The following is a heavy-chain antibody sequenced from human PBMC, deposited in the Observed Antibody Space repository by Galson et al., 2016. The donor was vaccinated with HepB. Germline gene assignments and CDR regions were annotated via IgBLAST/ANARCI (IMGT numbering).Heavy chain of an antibody. CDR1: GYTLSELS. Sequence: SVKVSCKVSGYTLSELSMHWVRQAPGKGLEWMGRSDPEDGETIYVQNFQGRVTMTEDTSTDSAYMELSSLRSEDTAMYYCAIEYSSGWDLDHWGQGTLVTVSS. J-gene: IGHJ4*02. CDR2: SDPEDGET. V-gene: IGHV1-24*01. D-gene: IGHD6-19*01. CDR3: AIEYSSGWDLDH.